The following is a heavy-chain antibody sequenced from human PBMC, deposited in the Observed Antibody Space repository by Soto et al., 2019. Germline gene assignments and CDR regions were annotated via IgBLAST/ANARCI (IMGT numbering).Heavy chain of an antibody. CDR2: ILVGGST. V-gene: IGHV3-23*01. Sequence: HPVGSLRLSCAASGFTCSSYDMSWVRQAPGKGLEWVSTILVGGSTHYPDSVKGRFTISRDNSKNTLFLQMNSLTAGDTAVYYCAKATATGGGAFDICGQGTMVTVSS. J-gene: IGHJ3*02. CDR3: AKATATGGGAFDI. D-gene: IGHD2-8*02. CDR1: GFTCSSYD.